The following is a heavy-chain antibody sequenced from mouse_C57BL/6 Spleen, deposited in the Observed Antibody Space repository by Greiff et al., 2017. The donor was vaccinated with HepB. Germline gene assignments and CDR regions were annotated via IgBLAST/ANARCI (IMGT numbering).Heavy chain of an antibody. Sequence: QVQLQQSGAELARPGASVKLSCKASGYTFTNYGISWVKQRPGQGLEWIGAIYPRSGNTYYNEKFKGKAILTADKSSSTAYMELRSLTSEDSAVYFCARWSYEDDWCFDFWGTGTTVTVSS. CDR1: GYTFTNYG. V-gene: IGHV1-81*01. CDR3: ARWSYEDDWCFDF. D-gene: IGHD1-1*01. CDR2: IYPRSGNT. J-gene: IGHJ1*03.